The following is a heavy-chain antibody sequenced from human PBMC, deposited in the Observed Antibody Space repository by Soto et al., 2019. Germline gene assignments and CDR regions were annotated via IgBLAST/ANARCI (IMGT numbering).Heavy chain of an antibody. V-gene: IGHV3-30*18. Sequence: QVQLVESGGGVVQPGRSLRLSCAASGFTFSSYGMHWVRQAPGKGLEWVAVISYDGSNKYYADSVKGRFTISRDNSKNTLYLQMNSRRAEDTAVYYCAKDRRFNWNLGGWGQGTLVTVSS. D-gene: IGHD1-1*01. J-gene: IGHJ4*02. CDR2: ISYDGSNK. CDR3: AKDRRFNWNLGG. CDR1: GFTFSSYG.